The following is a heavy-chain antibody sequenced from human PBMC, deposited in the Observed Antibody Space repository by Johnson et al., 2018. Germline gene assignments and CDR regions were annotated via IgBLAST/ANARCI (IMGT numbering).Heavy chain of an antibody. Sequence: QLVESGGGVVQPGRSLRLSCAASGFTFSAYGIHWVRQAPGKGLEWVAVISYDGSNKYFADSVKGRFTISRDNSKNTLYLQMNSLRAEDTAVYYCARDSWGFNYAEYFQHWGQGTLGTVSS. J-gene: IGHJ1*01. V-gene: IGHV3-30*03. CDR2: ISYDGSNK. CDR3: ARDSWGFNYAEYFQH. CDR1: GFTFSAYG. D-gene: IGHD5-24*01.